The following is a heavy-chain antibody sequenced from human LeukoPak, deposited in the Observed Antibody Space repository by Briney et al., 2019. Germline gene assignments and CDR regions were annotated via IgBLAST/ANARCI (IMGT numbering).Heavy chain of an antibody. CDR2: IYYSGST. V-gene: IGHV4-59*01. CDR1: GGSISSYY. D-gene: IGHD2-21*02. CDR3: ARVGDQNAFDI. Sequence: PSETLSLTCTVSGGSISSYYWSWIRQLPGKGLEWIGYIYYSGSTNYNPSLKSRVTISVDTSKNQFSLKLSSVTAADTAVYYCARVGDQNAFDIWGQGTMVTVSS. J-gene: IGHJ3*02.